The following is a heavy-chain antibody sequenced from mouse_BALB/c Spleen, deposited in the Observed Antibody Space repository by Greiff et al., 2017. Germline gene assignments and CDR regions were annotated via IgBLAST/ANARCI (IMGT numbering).Heavy chain of an antibody. Sequence: QVQLQQPGSELVRPGASVKLSCKASGYTFTSYWMHWVKQRPGQGLEWIGMIDPSDSETRLNQKFKDKATLTVDKSSSTAYMQLSSPTSEDSAVYYCARSSITTATAWFAYWGQGTLVTVSA. J-gene: IGHJ3*01. CDR3: ARSSITTATAWFAY. CDR1: GYTFTSYW. V-gene: IGHV1-69*02. D-gene: IGHD1-2*01. CDR2: IDPSDSET.